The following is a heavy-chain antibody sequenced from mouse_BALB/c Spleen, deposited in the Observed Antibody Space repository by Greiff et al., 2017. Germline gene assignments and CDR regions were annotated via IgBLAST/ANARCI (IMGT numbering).Heavy chain of an antibody. Sequence: QVQLKESGPGLVAPSQSLSITCTVSGFSLTGYGVNWVRQPPGKGLEWLGMIWGDGSTDYNSALKSRLSISKDNSKSQVFLKMNSLQTDDTARYYCARDGSDGYYVDYYAMDYWGQGTSVTVSS. CDR2: IWGDGST. J-gene: IGHJ4*01. V-gene: IGHV2-6-7*01. CDR3: ARDGSDGYYVDYYAMDY. CDR1: GFSLTGYG. D-gene: IGHD2-3*01.